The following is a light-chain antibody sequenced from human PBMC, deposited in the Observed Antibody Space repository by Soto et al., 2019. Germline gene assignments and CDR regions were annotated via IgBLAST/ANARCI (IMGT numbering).Light chain of an antibody. Sequence: EIVLTQSPGTLSLSPGERATLSCRASQSVASNNLAWYQQKPGQSPRLLIYGASSRARGIPDRFSGSGSGTDFTLTISRLEPEDFGVYYCQQFGSSIPHTFGQGTKVDIK. CDR1: QSVASNN. CDR3: QQFGSSIPHT. CDR2: GAS. J-gene: IGKJ2*01. V-gene: IGKV3-20*01.